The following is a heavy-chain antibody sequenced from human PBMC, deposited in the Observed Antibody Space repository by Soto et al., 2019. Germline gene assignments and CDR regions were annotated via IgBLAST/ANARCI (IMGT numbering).Heavy chain of an antibody. CDR1: GYSFTSYW. CDR3: ATTPYSSPVPYNWFDP. Sequence: GESLKISCKGSGYSFTSYWIGWVRQMPGKGLEWMGIIYPGDSDTRYSPSFQGQVTISADKSISTAYLQWSSLKASDTAMYYCATTPYSSPVPYNWFDPWGQGTLVTVSS. D-gene: IGHD6-13*01. V-gene: IGHV5-51*03. J-gene: IGHJ5*02. CDR2: IYPGDSDT.